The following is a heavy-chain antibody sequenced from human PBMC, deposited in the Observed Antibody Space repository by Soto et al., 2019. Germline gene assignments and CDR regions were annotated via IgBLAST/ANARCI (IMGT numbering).Heavy chain of an antibody. J-gene: IGHJ6*04. V-gene: IGHV4-31*03. CDR1: GGSISSGGYY. CDR3: ARENTGQEKMDV. D-gene: IGHD3-10*01. CDR2: IYYSGST. Sequence: QVQLQESGPGLVKPSQTLSLTCTVSGGSISSGGYYWSWIRQHPGKGREWIGYIYYSGSTYYNPSLKRRVTISVDTSKNQFSLKLSSVTAADTAVYYCARENTGQEKMDVWGKGTTVTVSS.